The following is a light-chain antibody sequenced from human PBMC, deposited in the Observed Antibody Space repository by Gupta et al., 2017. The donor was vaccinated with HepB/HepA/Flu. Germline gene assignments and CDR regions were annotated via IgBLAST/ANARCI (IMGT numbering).Light chain of an antibody. CDR2: KDS. CDR1: ALQKQH. Sequence: SYELTQPPSVSVSPGQTARITCSGDALQKQHAYWYQQKPGQAPVLVIFKDSERPSGIPERFSGSTSGTTVTLTISGVQAEDEADYYCQSADSSGAPYVFGTGTRVTVL. J-gene: IGLJ1*01. V-gene: IGLV3-25*03. CDR3: QSADSSGAPYV.